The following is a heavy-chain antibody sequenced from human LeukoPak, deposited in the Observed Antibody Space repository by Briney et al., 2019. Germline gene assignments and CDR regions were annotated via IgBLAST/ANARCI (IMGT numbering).Heavy chain of an antibody. CDR1: GFSISRSYY. V-gene: IGHV4-38-2*01. J-gene: IGHJ4*02. CDR2: IYHIGST. Sequence: PSETLSLTCGVPGFSISRSYYWAWIRQPPGKGLEWIGTIYHIGSTYYGPSLGSRVTMSVDTSKNEFSLNLKSVTAADTAVYYCARAGWIITSGIDYWGQGALVTVSS. D-gene: IGHD3-10*01. CDR3: ARAGWIITSGIDY.